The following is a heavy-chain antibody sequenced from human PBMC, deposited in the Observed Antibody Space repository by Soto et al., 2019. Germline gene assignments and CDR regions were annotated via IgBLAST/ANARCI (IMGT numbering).Heavy chain of an antibody. CDR2: IYYSGSA. V-gene: IGHV4-39*01. J-gene: IGHJ3*02. CDR1: GGSISTSVYY. Sequence: SETLSLTCTVSGGSISTSVYYWGWIRQPPGRGLEWMANIYYSGSAYYNPSLKSRVSTSVDTSKNQFSLKLRSVTAADTAVYYCARQGSRAFDIWGQGTMVTISS. D-gene: IGHD2-15*01. CDR3: ARQGSRAFDI.